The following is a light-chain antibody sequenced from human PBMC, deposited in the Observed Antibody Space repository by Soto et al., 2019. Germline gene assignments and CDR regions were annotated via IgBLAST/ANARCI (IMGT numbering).Light chain of an antibody. J-gene: IGKJ1*01. CDR3: QHYGDSSWT. V-gene: IGKV3-20*01. CDR1: QSISSNY. CDR2: GAS. Sequence: EIVLTQSPGTLSLSPGERAALSCRASQSISSNYVAWYQQKPGQAPRLLIYGASGRATDIPDRFSGSGSGTDFTLTISRLEPDDFAVYYCQHYGDSSWTFGQGTKVDIK.